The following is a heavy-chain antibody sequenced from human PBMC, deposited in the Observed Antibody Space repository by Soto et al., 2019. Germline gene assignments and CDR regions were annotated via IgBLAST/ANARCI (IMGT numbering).Heavy chain of an antibody. Sequence: PGGSLRLSCAASGFSVSNYYMTWVRQAPGKGLEWVSVVYSGGTPYYADSVKGRFTISRDNSENTLYLQMNSLRAEDTAVYYCARWSGIYFFYMDVWGKGTTVTVSS. CDR1: GFSVSNYY. CDR3: ARWSGIYFFYMDV. J-gene: IGHJ6*03. CDR2: VYSGGTP. V-gene: IGHV3-66*01. D-gene: IGHD2-15*01.